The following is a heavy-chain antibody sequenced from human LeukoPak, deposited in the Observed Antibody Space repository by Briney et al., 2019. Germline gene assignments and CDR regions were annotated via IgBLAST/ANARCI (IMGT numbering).Heavy chain of an antibody. CDR3: ARGASSDY. D-gene: IGHD2-15*01. Sequence: TPSETLSLTCAVYGGSFSGYYWSWIRQPPGKGLEWIGEINHSGSTNYNPSLKSRVTISVDTSKNQFSLKLSSVTAADTAVYYCARGASSDYWGQGTLVTVSS. CDR1: GGSFSGYY. J-gene: IGHJ4*02. V-gene: IGHV4-34*01. CDR2: INHSGST.